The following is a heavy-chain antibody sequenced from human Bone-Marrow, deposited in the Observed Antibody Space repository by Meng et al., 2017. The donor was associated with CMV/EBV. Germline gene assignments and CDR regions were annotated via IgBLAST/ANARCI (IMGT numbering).Heavy chain of an antibody. J-gene: IGHJ4*02. D-gene: IGHD2-2*01. CDR1: GFAFRSYS. Sequence: GESLKISCAASGFAFRSYSMNWARQAPGKGPEWVSSISSSSSYIYYADSVKGRFTISRDNAKNSLYLQMNSLRAEDTAVYYCARSDQLLPDYWGQGTLVTVSS. CDR3: ARSDQLLPDY. V-gene: IGHV3-21*01. CDR2: ISSSSSYI.